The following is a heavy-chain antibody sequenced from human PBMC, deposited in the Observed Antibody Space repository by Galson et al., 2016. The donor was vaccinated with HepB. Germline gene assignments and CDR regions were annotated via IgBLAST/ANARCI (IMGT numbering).Heavy chain of an antibody. D-gene: IGHD3/OR15-3a*01. Sequence: SLRLSCAASGFNFDAFSMRWVRQAPGKGLEWVSGISWSSDDLFYADAVKGRFTISRDNAKNSLYLQMSSLRVEDTALYYCAQGGLGGGVSYNWYFGLWGRGTLVTVSS. CDR3: AQGGLGGGVSYNWYFGL. J-gene: IGHJ2*01. CDR2: ISWSSDDL. CDR1: GFNFDAFS. V-gene: IGHV3-9*01.